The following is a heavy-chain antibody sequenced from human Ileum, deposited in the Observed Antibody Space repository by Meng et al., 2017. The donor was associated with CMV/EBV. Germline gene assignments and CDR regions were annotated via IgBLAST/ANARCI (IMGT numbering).Heavy chain of an antibody. CDR3: ARGVGTDQSYLFDY. D-gene: IGHD1-1*01. CDR2: ISAHNGNT. CDR1: GYTFTAYG. Sequence: QVQMVQSGAEVKKPGASVKVSCKASGYTFTAYGITWVRQAPGQGLEWMGWISAHNGNTNYAQKVQGRVTMTTDTSTSTAYMEVRSLSTDDTAVYYCARGVGTDQSYLFDYWGQGTLVTVSS. J-gene: IGHJ4*01. V-gene: IGHV1-18*01.